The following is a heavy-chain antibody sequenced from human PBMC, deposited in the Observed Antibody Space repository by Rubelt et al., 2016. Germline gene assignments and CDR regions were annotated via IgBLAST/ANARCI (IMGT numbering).Heavy chain of an antibody. D-gene: IGHD1-14*01. CDR2: VYWDDDR. CDR1: GFSLTTNGVG. CDR3: SHTNNPRAFPPKLDF. Sequence: QITLKQSGPTLVKPTQTLTLTCTFSGFSLTTNGVGVGWIRQPPGGALEWLALVYWDDDRRYTPSLKPRLTLPKNTSKNKEVLTLTNLDPVETGTDYGSHTNNPRAFPPKLDFWGQGTLVTVSS. V-gene: IGHV2-5*02. J-gene: IGHJ4*02.